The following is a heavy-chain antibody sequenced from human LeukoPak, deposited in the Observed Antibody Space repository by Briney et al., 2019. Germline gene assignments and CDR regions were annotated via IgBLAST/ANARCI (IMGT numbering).Heavy chain of an antibody. J-gene: IGHJ4*02. CDR3: ARGGRVTPVVTLLDY. D-gene: IGHD4-23*01. CDR2: INPNSGGT. CDR1: GYTFTGYY. Sequence: ASVKVSCKASGYTFTGYYMHWVRQAPGQGLEWMGSINPNSGGTNYAQKFQGRVTMTRDTSINTAYMELSRPTSDDTAVYYCARGGRVTPVVTLLDYWGQGSLVTVSS. V-gene: IGHV1-2*02.